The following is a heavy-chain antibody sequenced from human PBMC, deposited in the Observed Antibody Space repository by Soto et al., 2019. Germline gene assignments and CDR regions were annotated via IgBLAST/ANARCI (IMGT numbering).Heavy chain of an antibody. CDR1: GFTFYSKA. J-gene: IGHJ5*02. D-gene: IGHD6-13*01. V-gene: IGHV3-23*01. Sequence: GVSLRVSWRAAGFTFYSKARNWVRKDPGKGLEWVAGTSGSGDDTYYGDSVKGRFTISIDNSKNMVYLQMNSLRADDTAVYYCAQGCSSWNPCVASWGQGTLVTVSS. CDR3: AQGCSSWNPCVAS. CDR2: TSGSGDDT.